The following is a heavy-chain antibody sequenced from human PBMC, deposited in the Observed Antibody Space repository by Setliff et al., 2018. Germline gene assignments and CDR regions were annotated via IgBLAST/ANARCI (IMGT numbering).Heavy chain of an antibody. Sequence: ASETLSLTCTVSGGSISSGTYYWSWIRQPAGKGLEWIGRLHTSGSIDYNPSLKSRVTISVDTSKNQFSLRLRSVTAADTAVYFCARDNTMVGATDYWGLGTLVTAPQ. CDR2: LHTSGSI. V-gene: IGHV4-61*02. D-gene: IGHD1-26*01. CDR1: GGSISSGTYY. J-gene: IGHJ4*02. CDR3: ARDNTMVGATDY.